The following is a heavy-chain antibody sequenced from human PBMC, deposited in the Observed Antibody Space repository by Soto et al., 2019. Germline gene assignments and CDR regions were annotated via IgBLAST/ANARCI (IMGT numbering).Heavy chain of an antibody. Sequence: SESLYLTCTVSGGSICSSSYDWGWIRQPPGKGLEWIGSIYYSGSTYYNPSLKSRVTISVDTSKNQFSLKLSSVTAADTAVYYCARAENYGGAEDAFDIWGQGTMVTVSS. CDR2: IYYSGST. D-gene: IGHD4-17*01. J-gene: IGHJ3*02. CDR1: GGSICSSSYD. CDR3: ARAENYGGAEDAFDI. V-gene: IGHV4-39*01.